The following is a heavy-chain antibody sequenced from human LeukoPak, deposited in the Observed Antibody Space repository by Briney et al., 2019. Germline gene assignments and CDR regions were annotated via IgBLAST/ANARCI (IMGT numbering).Heavy chain of an antibody. J-gene: IGHJ3*02. D-gene: IGHD5-24*01. CDR2: ISSDENNK. CDR1: GFTFSNYA. V-gene: IGHV3-30*18. Sequence: GGSLRLSCAVSGFTFSNYAMNWVRQAPGKGLEWVSVISSDENNKYYADSVKGRFTISRDNSKNTLYLQMSSLRPEDTAVYYCAKEGRWLQLGGAFDIWGQGTMVTVSS. CDR3: AKEGRWLQLGGAFDI.